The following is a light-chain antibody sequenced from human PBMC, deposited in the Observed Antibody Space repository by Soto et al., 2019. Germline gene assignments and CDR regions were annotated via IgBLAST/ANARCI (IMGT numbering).Light chain of an antibody. Sequence: QSVLTQPRSVSGSPGQSVTLSCAGAGSDVGGYNYVSWYQHHPGKAPKLLIYDVTQRPSGVPDRFSGSKSGSTASLTISGLQAEDEADYYCCSYAGTYTRYVFGTGTKVTVL. V-gene: IGLV2-11*01. J-gene: IGLJ1*01. CDR3: CSYAGTYTRYV. CDR1: GSDVGGYNY. CDR2: DVT.